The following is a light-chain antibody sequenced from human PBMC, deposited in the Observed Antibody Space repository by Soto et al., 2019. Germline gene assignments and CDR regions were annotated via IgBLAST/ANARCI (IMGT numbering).Light chain of an antibody. Sequence: ILMTQSPATVSVSPGESATLSSRASQNIYYNVAWYQHSPGQAPSLLIYRASTRAPGVPARFSGSGSGTEFTLTISSLQPEDFTVYSCLQYHNLWAFGQGTKVEI. CDR1: QNIYYN. CDR3: LQYHNLWA. CDR2: RAS. V-gene: IGKV3-15*01. J-gene: IGKJ1*01.